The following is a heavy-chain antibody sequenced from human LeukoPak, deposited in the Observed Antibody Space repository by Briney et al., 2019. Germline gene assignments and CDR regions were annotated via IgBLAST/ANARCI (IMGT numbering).Heavy chain of an antibody. Sequence: GGSLRLSCAASGFTFSTYAMNWVRQAPGKGLEWVSVFIGGGGSTYYADSVKGRFTISRDNSKNTLYLQMNSLRAEDTAVYYCARDGLHLGLGAFDIWGQGTMVTVSS. CDR3: ARDGLHLGLGAFDI. V-gene: IGHV3-23*01. J-gene: IGHJ3*02. CDR2: FIGGGGST. CDR1: GFTFSTYA. D-gene: IGHD3-16*01.